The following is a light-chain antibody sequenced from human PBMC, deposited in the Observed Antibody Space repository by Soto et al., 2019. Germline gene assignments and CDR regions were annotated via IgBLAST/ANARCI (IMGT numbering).Light chain of an antibody. J-gene: IGKJ5*01. CDR2: GAS. V-gene: IGKV3-15*01. CDR3: QQYDNWPIT. Sequence: ERVMTQSPATLSVSPGERATLSCRASQSVSSNLAWYQQKPGQAPRLFIYGASTRATAIPPRFSGSGSGTEFTLTISSLQSEDFAVYYCQQYDNWPITLGQGTRLEIK. CDR1: QSVSSN.